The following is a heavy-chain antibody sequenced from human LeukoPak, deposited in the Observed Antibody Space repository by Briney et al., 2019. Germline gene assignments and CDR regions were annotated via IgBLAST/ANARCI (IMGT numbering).Heavy chain of an antibody. J-gene: IGHJ3*02. Sequence: SETLSLTCTVSGGSISSGSYYWSWVRQPAGKGLEWIGHIYTSGGTNYNPSLKSRVTISVDTSKNQFSLKLTSVTAADTAVYYCARGDAFDIWGQGTMVTVSS. CDR1: GGSISSGSYY. CDR2: IYTSGGT. V-gene: IGHV4-61*09. CDR3: ARGDAFDI.